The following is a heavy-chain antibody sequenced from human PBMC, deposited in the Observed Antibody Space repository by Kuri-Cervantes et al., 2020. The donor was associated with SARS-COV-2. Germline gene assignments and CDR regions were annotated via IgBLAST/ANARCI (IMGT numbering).Heavy chain of an antibody. CDR2: INSDGSST. J-gene: IGHJ4*02. Sequence: GESLKISCAASGLTFSTYGMHWVRQAPGKGLVWVSRINSDGSSTSYADSVKGRFTISRDNAKNTLYPQMNSLRAEDTAVYYCARDIYPNGPLGFWGQGTLVTVSS. V-gene: IGHV3-74*01. CDR3: ARDIYPNGPLGF. CDR1: GLTFSTYG. D-gene: IGHD1-1*01.